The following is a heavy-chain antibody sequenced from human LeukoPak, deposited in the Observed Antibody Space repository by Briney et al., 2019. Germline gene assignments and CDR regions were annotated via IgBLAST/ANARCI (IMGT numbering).Heavy chain of an antibody. V-gene: IGHV3-48*01. J-gene: IGHJ4*02. CDR3: ARTYGSGSLDY. Sequence: PGGSLRLSCAASGFTFSNHNMDWVRQAPGKGLEWISYISGRGEAIFYADSVQGRFTISRDNAKNPIYLQMNGLTAEDTAVYYCARTYGSGSLDYGGQGTLVTVSS. D-gene: IGHD2-15*01. CDR1: GFTFSNHN. CDR2: ISGRGEAI.